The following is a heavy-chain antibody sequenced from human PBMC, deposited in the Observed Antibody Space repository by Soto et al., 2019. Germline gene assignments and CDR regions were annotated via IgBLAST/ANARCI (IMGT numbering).Heavy chain of an antibody. CDR3: AKDWSPDCSRTKCYYYYYYMAV. J-gene: IGHJ6*03. Sequence: EVQLLESGGGLVQPGGSLRLSCAASGFTFSSYAMSWVRQAPGKGLEWVSAISGSGGSTYYAYSVKGRFTISRDNSKNTRNLQMNSLRAEDTAVYYCAKDWSPDCSRTKCYYYYYYMAVWGKGTTVTVCS. V-gene: IGHV3-23*01. D-gene: IGHD2-2*01. CDR2: ISGSGGST. CDR1: GFTFSSYA.